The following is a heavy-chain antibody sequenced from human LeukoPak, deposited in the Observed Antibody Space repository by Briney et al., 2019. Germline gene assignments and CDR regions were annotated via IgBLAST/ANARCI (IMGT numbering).Heavy chain of an antibody. CDR2: IYSGGST. D-gene: IGHD2-2*01. CDR1: GFTVRSNY. V-gene: IGHV3-66*01. J-gene: IGHJ4*02. CDR3: ARAGSDTSCYDY. Sequence: GGSLRLSCAASGFTVRSNYMTWVRQAPGKGLEWVSIIYSGGSTFYADSVKGRFSISRDNSKNTLYLQMNSLRAEDTAVYFCARAGSDTSCYDYWGQGTLVTVSS.